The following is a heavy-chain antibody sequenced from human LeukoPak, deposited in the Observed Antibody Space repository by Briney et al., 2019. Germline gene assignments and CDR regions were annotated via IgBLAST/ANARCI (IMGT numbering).Heavy chain of an antibody. V-gene: IGHV4-38-2*02. CDR2: IYHSGST. D-gene: IGHD4-17*01. CDR3: AGAPTVTTFDC. CDR1: GYSISSGYY. J-gene: IGHJ4*02. Sequence: PSETLSLTCTVSGYSISSGYYWGWIRQPPGKGLEWIGSIYHSGSTYYNPSLKSRVTISVDTSKNQFSLKLTSVTAADTAVYYCAGAPTVTTFDCWGQGTLVTVSS.